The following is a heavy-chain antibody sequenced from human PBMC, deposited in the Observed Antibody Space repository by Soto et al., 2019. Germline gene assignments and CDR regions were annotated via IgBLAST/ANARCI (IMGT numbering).Heavy chain of an antibody. J-gene: IGHJ3*02. CDR3: AISRWYDSSGQTLSPEAFDI. D-gene: IGHD3-22*01. CDR1: GGSISSYY. Sequence: SETLSLTGTASGGSISSYYWSWIRQPPGKGLEGIGYIYYSGGTNYNPSLKSRVTISVDTSKNQFSLKLSSVAAADTAVYYCAISRWYDSSGQTLSPEAFDIWGQGRRVTVAS. V-gene: IGHV4-59*01. CDR2: IYYSGGT.